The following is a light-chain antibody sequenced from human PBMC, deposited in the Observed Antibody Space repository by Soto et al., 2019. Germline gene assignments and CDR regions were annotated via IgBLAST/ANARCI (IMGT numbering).Light chain of an antibody. J-gene: IGLJ3*02. CDR3: QTWGPGIRV. CDR2: VNSDGSH. V-gene: IGLV4-69*01. CDR1: SGHSNYA. Sequence: QLVLTQSPSASASLGASVKLTCTLSSGHSNYAIAWHQQQPEKGPRYLMKVNSDGSHSKGDGIPDRFSGSSSGAERYLTISGLQSEEEADYYCQTWGPGIRVFGGGTKLTVL.